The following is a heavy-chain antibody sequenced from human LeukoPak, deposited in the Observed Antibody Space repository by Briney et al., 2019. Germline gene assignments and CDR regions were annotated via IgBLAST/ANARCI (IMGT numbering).Heavy chain of an antibody. D-gene: IGHD1-26*01. J-gene: IGHJ4*02. V-gene: IGHV3-66*01. CDR2: IYSGGST. CDR3: ARVRWELLSGSYYFDY. CDR1: GFTFGSSA. Sequence: PGGSLRLSCVASGFTFGSSAIHWVRQAPGKGLEWVSVIYSGGSTYYADSVKGRFTISRDNSKNTLYLQMNSLRAEDTAVYYCARVRWELLSGSYYFDYWGQGTLVTVSS.